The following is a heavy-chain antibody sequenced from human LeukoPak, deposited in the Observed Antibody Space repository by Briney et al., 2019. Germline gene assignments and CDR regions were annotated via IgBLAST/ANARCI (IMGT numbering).Heavy chain of an antibody. CDR3: VKGDRSRWYYFDY. J-gene: IGHJ4*02. V-gene: IGHV3-64D*09. CDR2: ISGNGGST. Sequence: GGSLRLSCSASGFTFSSYAMHWVRQAPGKGLEYVSAISGNGGSTYYADSVKGRFTISRDNSKNTLYLQMSSLRAEDTAVYYCVKGDRSRWYYFDYWAREPWSPSPQ. D-gene: IGHD6-13*01. CDR1: GFTFSSYA.